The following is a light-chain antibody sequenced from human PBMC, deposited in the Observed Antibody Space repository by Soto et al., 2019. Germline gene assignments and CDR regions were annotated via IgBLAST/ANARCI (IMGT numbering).Light chain of an antibody. J-gene: IGLJ7*01. CDR1: SSNIGGNY. V-gene: IGLV1-47*02. CDR2: SNN. Sequence: QSVLTQPPSASGTPGQRVTISCSGSSSNIGGNYVYWYQQLPGTAPKLLIYSNNHRPSGVPDRFSSYKSGTSASLAISGLRSEDEAHYYCATWDDSLSRAVFGGGTQLTVL. CDR3: ATWDDSLSRAV.